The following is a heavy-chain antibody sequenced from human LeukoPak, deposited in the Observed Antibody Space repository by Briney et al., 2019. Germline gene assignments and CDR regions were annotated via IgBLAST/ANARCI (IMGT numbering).Heavy chain of an antibody. J-gene: IGHJ4*02. D-gene: IGHD3-22*01. CDR1: GYTFTGYY. Sequence: ASVKVSCKASGYTFTGYYMHWVRPAPGQGLEWMGWINPNSGGTNYAQKFQGRVTMTRDTSISAAYMELSRLRSDDTDVYYCASAHYDSSGYSLYDYWGQGTLVTVSS. V-gene: IGHV1-2*02. CDR3: ASAHYDSSGYSLYDY. CDR2: INPNSGGT.